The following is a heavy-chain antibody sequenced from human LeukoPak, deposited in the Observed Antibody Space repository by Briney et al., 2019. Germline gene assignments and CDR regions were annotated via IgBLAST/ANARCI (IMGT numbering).Heavy chain of an antibody. V-gene: IGHV3-23*01. Sequence: GGSLRLSCAASGFTFSSYAMSWVRQAPGKGLEWVSAISGSGGSTYYADSVKGRFTISRDNSKNTLYLQMNSLRAEDTAVYYCATPSGRGHYYYYYGMDVWGKGTTVTVSS. CDR1: GFTFSSYA. CDR3: ATPSGRGHYYYYYGMDV. CDR2: ISGSGGST. J-gene: IGHJ6*04.